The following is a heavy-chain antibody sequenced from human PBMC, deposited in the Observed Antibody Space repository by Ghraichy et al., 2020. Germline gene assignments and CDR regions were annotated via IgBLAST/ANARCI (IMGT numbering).Heavy chain of an antibody. V-gene: IGHV3-48*02. D-gene: IGHD2-15*01. J-gene: IGHJ6*02. CDR3: APALGNCTGGTCYPYYYSGFDV. Sequence: LSLTCAASGFTLTNYAMNWVRQAPGKGLEWISYITHTVATVYYADSVTGRFTLSRDSAKNSLSLQLNSLRDEDTSRYYCAPALGNCTGGTCYPYYYSGFDVWGHGTSVTVAS. CDR2: ITHTVATV. CDR1: GFTLTNYA.